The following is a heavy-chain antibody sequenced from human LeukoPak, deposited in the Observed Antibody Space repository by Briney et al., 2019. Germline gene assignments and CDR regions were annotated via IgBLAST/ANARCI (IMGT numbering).Heavy chain of an antibody. CDR1: GFTVRSNY. D-gene: IGHD6-13*01. CDR3: AKEGGHGYSSSWSVGPWYFDY. V-gene: IGHV3-53*01. Sequence: GGSLRLSCAASGFTVRSNYMIWVRQAPGKGLEWVSVIYTGGNTDYADSVKGRFTISRDNSKNTLYLQMNSLRAEDTAVYYCAKEGGHGYSSSWSVGPWYFDYWGQGTLVTVSS. J-gene: IGHJ4*02. CDR2: IYTGGNT.